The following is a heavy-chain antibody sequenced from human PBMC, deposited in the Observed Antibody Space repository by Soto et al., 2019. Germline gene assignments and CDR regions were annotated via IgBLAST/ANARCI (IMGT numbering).Heavy chain of an antibody. J-gene: IGHJ6*02. Sequence: EVHLLESGGGWVQPGRSLRLSCAASGFTFDNYAMHWVRQAPGKGLEWVSGISWNSGNIGYADSVKGRFTIARDNAKTSLYLEMNSLRAEDTALYYCAREVKSIQIWLGMDVWGHGTTVTVSS. CDR2: ISWNSGNI. D-gene: IGHD5-18*01. CDR3: AREVKSIQIWLGMDV. V-gene: IGHV3-9*01. CDR1: GFTFDNYA.